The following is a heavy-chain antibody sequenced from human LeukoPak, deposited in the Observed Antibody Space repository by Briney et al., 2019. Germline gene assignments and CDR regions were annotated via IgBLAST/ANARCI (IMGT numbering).Heavy chain of an antibody. CDR2: ISGSGGST. J-gene: IGHJ6*03. CDR3: AGYYDSSGYSMSGYYYYYMDV. Sequence: GGPLRLSCAASGFTFSSYAMSWVRQAPGKGLEWVSAISGSGGSTYYADSGKGRFTISRDNSKNTLYLQMNSLRAEDTAVYYCAGYYDSSGYSMSGYYYYYMDVWGKGTTVTVSS. V-gene: IGHV3-23*01. D-gene: IGHD3-22*01. CDR1: GFTFSSYA.